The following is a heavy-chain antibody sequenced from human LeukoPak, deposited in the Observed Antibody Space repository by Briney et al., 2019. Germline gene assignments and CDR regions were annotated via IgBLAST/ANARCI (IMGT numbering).Heavy chain of an antibody. CDR2: IKQDGSEK. CDR1: GFTFSSYW. Sequence: GGSLRLSCAASGFTFSSYWMSWVRQAPGKGLEWVANIKQDGSEKYYVDSVKGRFTISRDNAKNSLYLQMNSLRAEDTAVYYCARHRGYSYGYRDYWGQGTLVSVSS. CDR3: ARHRGYSYGYRDY. V-gene: IGHV3-7*01. D-gene: IGHD5-18*01. J-gene: IGHJ4*02.